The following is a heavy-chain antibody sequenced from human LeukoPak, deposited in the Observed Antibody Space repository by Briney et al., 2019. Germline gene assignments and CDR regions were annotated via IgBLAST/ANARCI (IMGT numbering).Heavy chain of an antibody. CDR3: ARLSLDRSGGSCYSGYSLDY. Sequence: GESLKISCKGSGYSFTNYWIGWVRQMPGKGLEWMGIIYPGDSDTRYSPSFQGQVTISADKSISTAYLQWSSLKASDTAMYYCARLSLDRSGGSCYSGYSLDYWGQGTLVTVSS. CDR1: GYSFTNYW. CDR2: IYPGDSDT. D-gene: IGHD2-15*01. J-gene: IGHJ4*02. V-gene: IGHV5-51*01.